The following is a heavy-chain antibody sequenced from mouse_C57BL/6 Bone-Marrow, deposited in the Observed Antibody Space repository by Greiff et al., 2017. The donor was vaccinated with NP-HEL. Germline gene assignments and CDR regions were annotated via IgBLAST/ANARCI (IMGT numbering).Heavy chain of an antibody. CDR1: GYAFTNYL. V-gene: IGHV1-54*01. D-gene: IGHD1-1*01. CDR3: ARWVLRDYAMDY. J-gene: IGHJ4*01. CDR2: INPGGGGT. Sequence: QVQLQQSGAELVRPGTSVTVSCKASGYAFTNYLIEWVKQRPGQGLEWIGVINPGGGGTNYNEKFKGKATLTADKSSSTAYMQLSSLTSEDSAVYFCARWVLRDYAMDYWGQGTSVTVSS.